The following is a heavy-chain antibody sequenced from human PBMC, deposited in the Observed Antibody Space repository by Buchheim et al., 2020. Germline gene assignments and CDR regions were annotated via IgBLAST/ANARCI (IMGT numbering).Heavy chain of an antibody. CDR1: GFTFIDYG. D-gene: IGHD3-3*01. CDR3: ARDRSTIFGVMGYYYYMDV. Sequence: VQLVESGGGVVQPERPLRLSCAASGFTFIDYGIHWVRQAPGKGLVWVSRFNSDGSSTIYADSVKGRLTIPRDKPKNTPYLQMISLRAEDTAVYYCARDRSTIFGVMGYYYYMDVWGKGTT. CDR2: FNSDGSST. V-gene: IGHV3-74*01. J-gene: IGHJ6*03.